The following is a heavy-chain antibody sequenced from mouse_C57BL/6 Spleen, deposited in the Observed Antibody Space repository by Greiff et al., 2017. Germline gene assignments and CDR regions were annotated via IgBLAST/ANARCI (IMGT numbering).Heavy chain of an antibody. J-gene: IGHJ2*01. CDR2: IDPSDSYT. CDR1: GYTFTSYW. D-gene: IGHD2-13*01. CDR3: ARTYGDYPHFDY. Sequence: QVQLQQPGAELVMPGASVKLSCKASGYTFTSYWMHWVKQRPGQGLEWIGEIDPSDSYTNYNQKFKGKSTLTVDKSSSTAYMQLSSLTSEDSAVYYCARTYGDYPHFDYWGQGTTLTVSS. V-gene: IGHV1-69*01.